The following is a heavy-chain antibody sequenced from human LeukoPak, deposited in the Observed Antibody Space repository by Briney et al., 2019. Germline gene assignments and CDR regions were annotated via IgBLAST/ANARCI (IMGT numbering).Heavy chain of an antibody. D-gene: IGHD3-10*01. J-gene: IGHJ4*02. CDR3: ARSGMVRGVIPHFDY. CDR1: GFTLSTYW. Sequence: GGSLRLSCAGSGFTLSTYWMSWVRQAPAKGREGVAIIKEDGSEKYYVDSVKGRFTISRDNAKNSLYLQMNSLRAEDTAVYYCARSGMVRGVIPHFDYWGQGTLVTVSS. V-gene: IGHV3-7*01. CDR2: IKEDGSEK.